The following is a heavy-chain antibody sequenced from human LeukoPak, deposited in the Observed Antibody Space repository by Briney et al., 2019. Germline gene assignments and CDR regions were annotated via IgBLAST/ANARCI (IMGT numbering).Heavy chain of an antibody. Sequence: GESLKISCKGSGYSLTSYWIGWLRQMPGKGLEWMGIIYPDDSDTRYSPSFQGQVTMSVDKSISTAYLQWSSLKASDTAMYYCATSCSSSTCYDSWGQGTLVTVSS. V-gene: IGHV5-51*01. CDR2: IYPDDSDT. CDR3: ATSCSSSTCYDS. J-gene: IGHJ4*02. D-gene: IGHD2-15*01. CDR1: GYSLTSYW.